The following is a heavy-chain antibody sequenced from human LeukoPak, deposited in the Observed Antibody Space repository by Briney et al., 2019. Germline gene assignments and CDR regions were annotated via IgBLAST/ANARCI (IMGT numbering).Heavy chain of an antibody. CDR1: GFTFSSYA. V-gene: IGHV4-59*01. CDR2: IYYSGST. D-gene: IGHD3-16*01. J-gene: IGHJ4*02. Sequence: PGGSLRLSCAASGFTFSSYALSWIRQPPGKGLEWIGYIYYSGSTNYNPSLKSRVTISVDTSKNQFSLKLSSVTAADTAVYYCARDGVLGGLFVWDYWGQGTLVTVSS. CDR3: ARDGVLGGLFVWDY.